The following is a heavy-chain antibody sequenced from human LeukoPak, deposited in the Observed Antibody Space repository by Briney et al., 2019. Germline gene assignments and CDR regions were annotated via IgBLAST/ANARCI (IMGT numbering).Heavy chain of an antibody. CDR3: ARLRREDSSGYPYYFDY. J-gene: IGHJ4*02. CDR2: IYYSGST. Sequence: SETLSLTCTVSGGSISSSSYYWGWIRQPPGKGLEWIGSIYYSGSTYYNPSLKSRVTISVDTSKNQFSLKLSSVTAADTAVYYCARLRREDSSGYPYYFDYWVQGTLVTVSS. CDR1: GGSISSSSYY. V-gene: IGHV4-39*01. D-gene: IGHD3-22*01.